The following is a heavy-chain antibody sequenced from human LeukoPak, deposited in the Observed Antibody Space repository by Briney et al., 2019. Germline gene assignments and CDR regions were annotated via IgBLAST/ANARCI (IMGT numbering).Heavy chain of an antibody. CDR2: TYYRSKWYK. V-gene: IGHV6-1*01. CDR1: GDTVSSNSAT. Sequence: SQTLSLTCAISGDTVSSNSATWNWIRQSPSRGLEWLGGTYYRSKWYKYYAVSVKGRITINPDTSKNQFSLQLNSVTPEDTAVYYCARGPSYFQHWGQGTLVTVSS. J-gene: IGHJ1*01. CDR3: ARGPSYFQH.